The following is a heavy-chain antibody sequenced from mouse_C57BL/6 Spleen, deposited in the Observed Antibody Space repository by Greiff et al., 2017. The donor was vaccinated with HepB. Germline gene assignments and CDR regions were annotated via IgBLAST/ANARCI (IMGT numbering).Heavy chain of an antibody. CDR1: GYTFTSYT. Sequence: QVQLKESGAELARPGASVKMSCKASGYTFTSYTMHWVKQRPGQGLEWLGYINPSSGYTKYNQKFKDKATLTADKSSSTAYRQLSSLTSEDSAVYYCARGSLYGSSSHWYLDVWGTGTTVTVSS. D-gene: IGHD1-1*01. V-gene: IGHV1-4*01. J-gene: IGHJ1*03. CDR2: INPSSGYT. CDR3: ARGSLYGSSSHWYLDV.